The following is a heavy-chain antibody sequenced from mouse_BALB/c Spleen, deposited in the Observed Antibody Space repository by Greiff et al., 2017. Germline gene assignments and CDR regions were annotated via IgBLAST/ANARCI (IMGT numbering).Heavy chain of an antibody. CDR3: ARDPAGTWFAY. D-gene: IGHD4-1*01. V-gene: IGHV5-4*02. CDR2: ISDGGSYT. J-gene: IGHJ3*01. CDR1: GFTFSDYY. Sequence: EVQRVESGGGLVKPGGSLKLSCAASGFTFSDYYMYWVRQTPEKRLEWVATISDGGSYTYYPDSVKGRFTISRDNAKNNLYLQMSSLKSEDTAMYYCARDPAGTWFAYWGQGTLVTVSA.